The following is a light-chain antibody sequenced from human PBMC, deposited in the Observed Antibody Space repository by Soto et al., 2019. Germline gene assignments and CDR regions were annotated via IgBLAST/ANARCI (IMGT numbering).Light chain of an antibody. CDR2: GVS. Sequence: EIVWTRSAGTRPFSPGERATLSCRARQSVSSSYLAWYQQKPGQAPKFHIYGVSSRATGIPDRFSGSGSGTDFALTISRLEPEEFAVYYCQQYDSSQWTVGQGTKVEIK. CDR3: QQYDSSQWT. J-gene: IGKJ1*01. CDR1: QSVSSSY. V-gene: IGKV3-20*01.